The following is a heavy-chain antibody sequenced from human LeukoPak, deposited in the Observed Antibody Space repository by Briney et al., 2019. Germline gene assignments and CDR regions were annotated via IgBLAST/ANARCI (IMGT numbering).Heavy chain of an antibody. CDR3: AGGPVFYDSSGYYLDY. D-gene: IGHD3-22*01. V-gene: IGHV4-34*01. CDR1: GGSFSGYY. CDR2: INHSGST. Sequence: SETLSLTCAVYGGSFSGYYWSWIRQPPGKGLEWIGEINHSGSTNYNPSLKSRVTISVDTSKNQFSLKLSSVTAADTAVYYCAGGPVFYDSSGYYLDYWGQGTLVTVSS. J-gene: IGHJ4*02.